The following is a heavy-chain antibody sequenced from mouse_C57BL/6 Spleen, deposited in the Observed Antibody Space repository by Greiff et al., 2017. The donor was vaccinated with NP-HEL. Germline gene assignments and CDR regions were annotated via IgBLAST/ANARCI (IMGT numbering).Heavy chain of an antibody. Sequence: EVKLVESGGGLVKPGGSLKLSCAASGFTFSSYAMSWVRQTPEKRLEWVATISDGGSYTYYPDNVKGRFTISRDNAKNNLYLQMSHLKSEDTAMYYCARDRAIGDAMDYWGQGTSVTVSS. D-gene: IGHD2-14*01. J-gene: IGHJ4*01. V-gene: IGHV5-4*01. CDR1: GFTFSSYA. CDR2: ISDGGSYT. CDR3: ARDRAIGDAMDY.